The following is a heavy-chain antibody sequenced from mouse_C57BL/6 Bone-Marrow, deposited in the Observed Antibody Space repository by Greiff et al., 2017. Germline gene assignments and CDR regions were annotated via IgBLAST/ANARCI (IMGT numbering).Heavy chain of an antibody. D-gene: IGHD1-1*01. CDR3: ARGDYYGSSFDY. CDR1: GYTFTSYW. J-gene: IGHJ2*01. CDR2: IDPSDSYT. V-gene: IGHV1-69*01. Sequence: QVQLQQPGAELVMPGASVKLSCKASGYTFTSYWMHWVKQRPGQGLEWIGEIDPSDSYTNYNQKFKGKSTLTVDKSSSTAYMQRSSLTSEDSAVYYCARGDYYGSSFDYWGQGTTLTVSS.